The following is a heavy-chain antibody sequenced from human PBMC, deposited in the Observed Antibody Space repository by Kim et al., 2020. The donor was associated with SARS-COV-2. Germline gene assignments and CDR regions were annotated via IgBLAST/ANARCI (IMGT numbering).Heavy chain of an antibody. D-gene: IGHD4-17*01. V-gene: IGHV3-21*01. J-gene: IGHJ6*02. Sequence: VKGRFTIPRDNAKNSLYLQMNSLRAEDTAVYYCARDRATVTTYYCYGMDVWGQGTTVTVSS. CDR3: ARDRATVTTYYCYGMDV.